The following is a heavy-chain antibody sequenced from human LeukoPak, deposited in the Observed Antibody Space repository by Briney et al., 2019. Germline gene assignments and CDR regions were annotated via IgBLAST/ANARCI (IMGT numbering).Heavy chain of an antibody. Sequence: SVKVSCKASGFTFTSSAVQWVRQARGQRLEWIGWIVVGSGNTNYAQKFQERVTITRDMSTSTAYMELSSLRSEDTAVYYCAADPGHYGDYDFDYWGQGTLVTVS. CDR1: GFTFTSSA. CDR2: IVVGSGNT. D-gene: IGHD4-17*01. CDR3: AADPGHYGDYDFDY. J-gene: IGHJ4*02. V-gene: IGHV1-58*01.